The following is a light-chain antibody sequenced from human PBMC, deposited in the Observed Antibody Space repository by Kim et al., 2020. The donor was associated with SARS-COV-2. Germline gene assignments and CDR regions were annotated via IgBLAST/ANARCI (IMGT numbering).Light chain of an antibody. CDR1: QGISSA. Sequence: ASVGDRVIITCRASQGISSALAWYQQKQGKPPKILIYDASSLKSGVPSRFSGSGSGTDFTLTISSLQPEDFATYYCQQFNNYPLTFGGGTKLEIK. CDR3: QQFNNYPLT. CDR2: DAS. J-gene: IGKJ4*01. V-gene: IGKV1D-13*01.